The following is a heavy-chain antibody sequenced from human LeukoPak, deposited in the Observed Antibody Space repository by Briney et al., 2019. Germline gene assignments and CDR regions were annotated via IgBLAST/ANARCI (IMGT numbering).Heavy chain of an antibody. CDR3: ARELAAAGTPYYYMDV. Sequence: VASVTVSCKASGGTFSSYAISWVRQAPGQGLEWMGGIIPIFGTANYAQKFQGRVTITTDESTSTAYMELSSLRSEDTAVYYCARELAAAGTPYYYMDVWGKGTTVTVSS. J-gene: IGHJ6*03. CDR1: GGTFSSYA. CDR2: IIPIFGTA. D-gene: IGHD6-13*01. V-gene: IGHV1-69*05.